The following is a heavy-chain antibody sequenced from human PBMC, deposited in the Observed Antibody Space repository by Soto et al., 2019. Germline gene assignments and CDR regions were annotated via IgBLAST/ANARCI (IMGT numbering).Heavy chain of an antibody. D-gene: IGHD1-1*01. V-gene: IGHV4-31*03. Sequence: QVQLQESGPGLVEPSQTLSLTCTVSGVSISSPHHNCSWIRQYPGKGLEWIGFIHYSGSTYYNPSLKSRVAISVDTSRNDFSLRLICVTAADTAVYYCTTGGDAYKTGYWGQGTLVTVSS. J-gene: IGHJ4*02. CDR3: TTGGDAYKTGY. CDR2: IHYSGST. CDR1: GVSISSPHHN.